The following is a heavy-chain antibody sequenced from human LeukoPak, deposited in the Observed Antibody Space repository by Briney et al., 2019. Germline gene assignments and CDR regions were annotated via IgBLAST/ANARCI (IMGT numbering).Heavy chain of an antibody. V-gene: IGHV1-2*02. CDR3: ARDSDPTYYFDSGPYHAY. J-gene: IGHJ4*02. Sequence: ASVKVSCKASGYTFTGYYMHWVRQAPGQGLEWMGWINPNSGDTNYAQKFQGRVTMTRDTSISTAYMELIRLRSDDTAVYYCARDSDPTYYFDSGPYHAYWGQGTLVTVSS. CDR2: INPNSGDT. D-gene: IGHD3-10*01. CDR1: GYTFTGYY.